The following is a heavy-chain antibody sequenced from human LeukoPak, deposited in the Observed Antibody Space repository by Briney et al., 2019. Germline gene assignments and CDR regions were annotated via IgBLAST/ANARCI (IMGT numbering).Heavy chain of an antibody. Sequence: GGSLRLSCAASGFTFSSYAMSWVRQAPGKGLEWGSAISGSGGSTYYADSVKGRFTISRDNSKNTLYLQMNSLRAEDTAVYYCAKSIVDCSGGSCYSSDYWGQGTLVTVSS. J-gene: IGHJ4*02. V-gene: IGHV3-23*01. CDR3: AKSIVDCSGGSCYSSDY. CDR2: ISGSGGST. CDR1: GFTFSSYA. D-gene: IGHD2-15*01.